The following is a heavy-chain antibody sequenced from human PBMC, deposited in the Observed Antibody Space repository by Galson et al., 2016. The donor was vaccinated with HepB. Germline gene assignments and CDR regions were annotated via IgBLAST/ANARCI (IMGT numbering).Heavy chain of an antibody. CDR2: INPSGGYT. D-gene: IGHD3-10*01. CDR1: GHGFPSNT. J-gene: IGHJ4*02. Sequence: SVKVSCKASGHGFPSNTIHWLRQAPGQRFEWMGRINPSGGYTKFSQKFQGRVTISMDTSASTVFMEMSGLKSEDTAMYYCASDRATWLGEFDSWGQGTLVTVSS. CDR3: ASDRATWLGEFDS. V-gene: IGHV1-3*01.